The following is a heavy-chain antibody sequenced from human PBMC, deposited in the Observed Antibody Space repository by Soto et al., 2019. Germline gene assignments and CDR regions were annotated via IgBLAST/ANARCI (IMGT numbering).Heavy chain of an antibody. CDR3: ASSFGVAAAGPFDY. D-gene: IGHD6-13*01. CDR2: IYYSGST. CDR1: GGSISSGGYY. V-gene: IGHV4-31*03. J-gene: IGHJ4*02. Sequence: QVQLQESGPGLVKPSQTLSLTCTVSGGSISSGGYYWSWIRQHPGKGLAWIGYIYYSGSTYYNPSRRSRVTISVATSKNQFALKLSSVTAADTAVYYCASSFGVAAAGPFDYWGQGTLVTVSS.